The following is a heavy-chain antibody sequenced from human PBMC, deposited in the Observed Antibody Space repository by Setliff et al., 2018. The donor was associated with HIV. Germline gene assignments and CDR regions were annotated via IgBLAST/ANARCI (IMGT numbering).Heavy chain of an antibody. CDR1: GFTFNTYT. D-gene: IGHD3-16*01. V-gene: IGHV3-48*04. CDR3: AAVPWGHSSLIIDH. J-gene: IGHJ4*02. Sequence: GGSLRLSCAASGFTFNTYTMNWVRQAPGKGLEWLSYISDTSATISYADSVKGRFTISRDNAKNSLYLQMNSLRAEDTALYYCAAVPWGHSSLIIDHWGQGTPVTVSS. CDR2: ISDTSATI.